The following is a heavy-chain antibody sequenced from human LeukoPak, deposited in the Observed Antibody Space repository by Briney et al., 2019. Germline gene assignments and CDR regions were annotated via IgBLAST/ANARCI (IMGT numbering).Heavy chain of an antibody. J-gene: IGHJ4*02. D-gene: IGHD6-13*01. CDR3: ARVGSTYSSSEFDF. V-gene: IGHV3-48*03. Sequence: SGGSLRLSCAASGFTFSTFEMNWVRQAPGKGLEWVSYISSSGSTIYYEDSVGGGFTISRDNAQNSLFLQMNSLRAEDTAVYYCARVGSTYSSSEFDFWGQGTLVTVSS. CDR1: GFTFSTFE. CDR2: ISSSGSTI.